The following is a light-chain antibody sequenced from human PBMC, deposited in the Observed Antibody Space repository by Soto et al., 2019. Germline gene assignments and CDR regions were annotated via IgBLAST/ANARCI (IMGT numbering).Light chain of an antibody. CDR1: QSVSSSF. V-gene: IGKV3-20*01. J-gene: IGKJ1*01. Sequence: EIVLTQSPGTLSLSPGERATLSCRASQSVSSSFLAWYQQKPGQAPRLLIYAASSRATGIPDRFSGSGSGTDFTLIISRLEPEDFAVYYCQQYGNSPQTFGQGTKVDIK. CDR2: AAS. CDR3: QQYGNSPQT.